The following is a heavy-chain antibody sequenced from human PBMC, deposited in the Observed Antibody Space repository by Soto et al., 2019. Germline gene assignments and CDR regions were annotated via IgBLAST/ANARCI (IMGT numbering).Heavy chain of an antibody. CDR3: AADLPDWGAYAFDY. Sequence: EVQLAESGGDLVKPGGSLRLSCAASGFSFHMAWMNWVRQTPGKGLEWVGRIKSYINGGTIDYAAPVKGRFTISRDDSGGRLYLEMDSLKTEDTALYYCAADLPDWGAYAFDYWGQGTPVTVSS. CDR2: IKSYINGGTI. V-gene: IGHV3-15*07. CDR1: GFSFHMAW. D-gene: IGHD3-16*01. J-gene: IGHJ4*02.